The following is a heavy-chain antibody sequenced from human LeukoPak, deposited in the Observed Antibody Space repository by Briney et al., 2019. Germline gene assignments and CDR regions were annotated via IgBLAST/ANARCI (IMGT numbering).Heavy chain of an antibody. CDR1: GYTFTSYG. V-gene: IGHV1-18*01. Sequence: ASVKVSCKASGYTFTSYGISWVRQAPGQGLEWMGWISAYSGNTNYAQKLQGRVTMTTDTSTSTAYMELRSLRSDDTAVYYCARDRPDLGYCSGTSCPQIIDYWGQGTLVTVSS. CDR3: ARDRPDLGYCSGTSCPQIIDY. J-gene: IGHJ4*02. D-gene: IGHD2-2*01. CDR2: ISAYSGNT.